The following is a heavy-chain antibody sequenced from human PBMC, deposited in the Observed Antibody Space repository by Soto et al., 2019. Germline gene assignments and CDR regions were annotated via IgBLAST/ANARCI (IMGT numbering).Heavy chain of an antibody. Sequence: SETLSLTCTVSGGSISSYYWSWIRQPPGKGLEWIGYIYYSGSTNYNPSLKSRVTISVDTSKNQFSLKLSSVTAADTAVYYCASLSADPGDDYWGQGTLVTVSS. CDR2: IYYSGST. V-gene: IGHV4-59*01. CDR3: ASLSADPGDDY. J-gene: IGHJ4*02. CDR1: GGSISSYY.